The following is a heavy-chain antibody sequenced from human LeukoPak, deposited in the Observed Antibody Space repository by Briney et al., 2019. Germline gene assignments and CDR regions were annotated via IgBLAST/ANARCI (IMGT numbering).Heavy chain of an antibody. V-gene: IGHV4-61*02. CDR3: AREAYGSGSLTSGIYYYYMDV. CDR2: IYTSGST. Sequence: SETLSLTCTVSGGSISSGSYYWSWIRQPAGKGLEWIGRIYTSGSTNYNPSLKSRVTISVDTSKNQFSLKLSSVTAADTAVYYCAREAYGSGSLTSGIYYYYMDVWGKGTTVTISS. D-gene: IGHD3-10*01. CDR1: GGSISSGSYY. J-gene: IGHJ6*03.